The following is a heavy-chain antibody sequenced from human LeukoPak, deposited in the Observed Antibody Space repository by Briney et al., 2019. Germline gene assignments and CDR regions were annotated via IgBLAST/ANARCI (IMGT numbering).Heavy chain of an antibody. Sequence: ASVKVSCKASGYTFTSYGISWVRQAPGQGLEWMGWISAYNGNTNYAQKLQGRVTMTTDTSTSTAYMELRSLRSDDTAVYYCARGLLTETRYCPFDPWGQGTLVTVSS. V-gene: IGHV1-18*01. D-gene: IGHD1/OR15-1a*01. CDR1: GYTFTSYG. CDR3: ARGLLTETRYCPFDP. J-gene: IGHJ5*02. CDR2: ISAYNGNT.